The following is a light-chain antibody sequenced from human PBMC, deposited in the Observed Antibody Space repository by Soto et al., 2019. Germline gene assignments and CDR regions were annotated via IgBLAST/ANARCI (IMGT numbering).Light chain of an antibody. V-gene: IGLV2-14*01. Sequence: QSALTQPASVSGSPGQSITISCTGTSSDVGGYNYVSWYQQHPGKAPKLMIYDVSNRPSGVSNRFSGSKSGNTASLTISGLQAADEADYSCSSYTSTSTPVFGGGTKLTVL. J-gene: IGLJ2*01. CDR3: SSYTSTSTPV. CDR2: DVS. CDR1: SSDVGGYNY.